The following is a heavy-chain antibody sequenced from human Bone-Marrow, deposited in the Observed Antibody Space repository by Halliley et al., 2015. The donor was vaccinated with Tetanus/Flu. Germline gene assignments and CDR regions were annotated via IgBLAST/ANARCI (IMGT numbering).Heavy chain of an antibody. CDR3: ARTTTVKQPFYRIWFDP. CDR2: IDYSGST. J-gene: IGHJ5*02. Sequence: CYIDYSGSTNYNPSLGSRVTISVDSSKNQFSLNLYSVTAADTAVYYCARTTTVKQPFYRIWFDPWGQGTLVTVSS. V-gene: IGHV4-59*01. D-gene: IGHD4-17*01.